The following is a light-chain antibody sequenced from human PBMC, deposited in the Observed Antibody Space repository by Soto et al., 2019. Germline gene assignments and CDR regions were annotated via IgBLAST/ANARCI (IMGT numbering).Light chain of an antibody. CDR2: GNS. J-gene: IGLJ3*02. Sequence: QSVLTQPPSVSGAPGQRVTISCTGSSSNIGAGYDVHWYQQLPGTAPKHLIYGNSNRPSGVPDRFSGSKSGTSASLAITGLRAEDEADYYCQSYDSSLRGWVFGGGTKLTVL. CDR3: QSYDSSLRGWV. CDR1: SSNIGAGYD. V-gene: IGLV1-40*01.